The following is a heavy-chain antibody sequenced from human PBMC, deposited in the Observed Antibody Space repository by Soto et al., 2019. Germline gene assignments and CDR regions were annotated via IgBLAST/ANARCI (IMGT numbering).Heavy chain of an antibody. V-gene: IGHV1-46*01. CDR1: GYTFTSHY. Sequence: QVQVVQSGAEVKKPGASVKVSCKASGYTFTSHYINWVRQAPGQGLEWMGVIEPSSGFTSFAQKLQGRVAMNLTTSTSTVYMELRSLKSEDKAVYYCARSGCGGDCSFDYWGQGNLVTVSS. CDR2: IEPSSGFT. D-gene: IGHD2-21*02. J-gene: IGHJ4*02. CDR3: ARSGCGGDCSFDY.